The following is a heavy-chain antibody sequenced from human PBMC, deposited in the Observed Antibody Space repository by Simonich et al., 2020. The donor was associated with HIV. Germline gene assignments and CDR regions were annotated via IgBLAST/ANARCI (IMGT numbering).Heavy chain of an antibody. J-gene: IGHJ4*02. CDR3: ARLNGANWGHFDY. D-gene: IGHD7-27*01. CDR2: IYYSGST. Sequence: QVQLQESGPGLVKPSETLSLTCTVSGVSISSHYWSWIRQPPGKGLEWIGFIYYSGSTNYKPPLTSRVTILGDTSKNQFSLKLSSVTATDTAVYYCARLNGANWGHFDYWGQGALVTVSS. V-gene: IGHV4-59*08. CDR1: GVSISSHY.